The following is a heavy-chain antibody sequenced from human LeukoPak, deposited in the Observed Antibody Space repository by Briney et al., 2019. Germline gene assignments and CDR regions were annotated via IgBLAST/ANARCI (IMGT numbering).Heavy chain of an antibody. V-gene: IGHV4-4*08. CDR3: ARGHIAPQRQFIARRGLRTVSRFDP. D-gene: IGHD6-25*01. CDR2: ISSSGKT. Sequence: SETLSLTCTVSSGSLSNYYWTWIRQSPGKGLEWIASISSSGKTNTNPSLQSRVTISLDTSNHQLSLKMTSVISADTAVYYCARGHIAPQRQFIARRGLRTVSRFDPWGQGTLVLVS. J-gene: IGHJ5*02. CDR1: SGSLSNYY.